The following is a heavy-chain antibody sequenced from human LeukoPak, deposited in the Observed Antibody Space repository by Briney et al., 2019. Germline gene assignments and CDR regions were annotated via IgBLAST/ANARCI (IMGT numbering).Heavy chain of an antibody. CDR2: ISAQNGNT. Sequence: GASVKVSCKASGYTFTGYYIHWVRQAPGQGLEWMGWISAQNGNTNYVQQFLGRVTMTRDTSASTAYMELRSLKSDDTAVYYCARESNGGYGFDYWGQGTLVTVAS. D-gene: IGHD5-12*01. J-gene: IGHJ4*02. V-gene: IGHV1-18*04. CDR1: GYTFTGYY. CDR3: ARESNGGYGFDY.